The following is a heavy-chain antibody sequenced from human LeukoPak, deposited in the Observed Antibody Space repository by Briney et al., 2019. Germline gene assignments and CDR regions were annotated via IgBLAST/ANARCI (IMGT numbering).Heavy chain of an antibody. CDR2: IYYSGST. J-gene: IGHJ5*02. D-gene: IGHD6-19*01. V-gene: IGHV4-39*01. CDR3: ARRQPSSGWYGGGTNWFDP. CDR1: GGSISSSNYY. Sequence: PSETLSLTCTVSGGSISSSNYYWDWIRQPPGKGLEWIGSIYYSGSTYYNPSLKSRVTISVDTSKNQFSLKLSSVTAADTAVYYCARRQPSSGWYGGGTNWFDPWGQGTLVTVSS.